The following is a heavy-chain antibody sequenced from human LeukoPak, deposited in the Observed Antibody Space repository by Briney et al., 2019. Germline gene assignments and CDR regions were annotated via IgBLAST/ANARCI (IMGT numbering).Heavy chain of an antibody. CDR3: AKSTGDYYDSSALGY. CDR2: IYSGGST. Sequence: GGSLRLSCAASGFTVSSNYMSWVRQAPGKGLEWVSVIYSGGSTYYADSVKGRFTISRDNSKNTLYLQMNSLRAEDTAVYYCAKSTGDYYDSSALGYWGQGTLVTVSS. D-gene: IGHD3-22*01. J-gene: IGHJ4*02. V-gene: IGHV3-53*01. CDR1: GFTVSSNY.